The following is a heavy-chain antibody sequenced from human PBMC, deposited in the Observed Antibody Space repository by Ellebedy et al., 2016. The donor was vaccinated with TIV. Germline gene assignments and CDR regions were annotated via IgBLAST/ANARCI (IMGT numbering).Heavy chain of an antibody. J-gene: IGHJ5*02. CDR3: ARDNHAHDIVVVVAATRGWDNWFDP. Sequence: GGSLRLSCAASGFTFSSYAMHWVRQAPGKGLEWVAVISYDGSNKYYADSVKGRFTISRDNSKNTLYLQMNSLRAEDTAVYYCARDNHAHDIVVVVAATRGWDNWFDPWGQGTLVTVSS. D-gene: IGHD2-15*01. V-gene: IGHV3-30*01. CDR1: GFTFSSYA. CDR2: ISYDGSNK.